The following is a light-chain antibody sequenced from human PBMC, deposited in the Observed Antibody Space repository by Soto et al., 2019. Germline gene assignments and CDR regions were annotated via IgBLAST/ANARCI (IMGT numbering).Light chain of an antibody. CDR3: QQHYSLPYT. J-gene: IGKJ2*01. CDR1: QSVFHSSAKKDY. V-gene: IGKV4-1*01. Sequence: DVVMTQSPDSLAASLGERATINCKSSQSVFHSSAKKDYLAWYQQKPGQPPKLLISCTSTRESGVPDRFSGGGSGTDLTLTINSLQAEDVAVYYCQQHYSLPYTFGQGTKLEIK. CDR2: CTS.